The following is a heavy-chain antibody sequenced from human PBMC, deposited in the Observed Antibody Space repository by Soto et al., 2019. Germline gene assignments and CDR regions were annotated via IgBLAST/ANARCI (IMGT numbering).Heavy chain of an antibody. CDR3: ARGCSGGSCYSVDYYGMDV. CDR1: GGSISSYY. D-gene: IGHD2-15*01. CDR2: IYYSGST. Sequence: SETLSLTCTVSGGSISSYYWSWIRQPPGKGLEWIGYIYYSGSTNYNPSLKSRVTISVDTSKNQFSLKLSSVTAADTAVYYCARGCSGGSCYSVDYYGMDVWGQGTTVTVS. V-gene: IGHV4-59*01. J-gene: IGHJ6*02.